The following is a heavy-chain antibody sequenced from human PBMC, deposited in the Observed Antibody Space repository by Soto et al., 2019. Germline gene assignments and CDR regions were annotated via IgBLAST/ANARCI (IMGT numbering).Heavy chain of an antibody. V-gene: IGHV3-33*01. CDR2: IWHDGSNK. CDR3: ARPGYCSGGSCYLDY. D-gene: IGHD2-15*01. CDR1: GFTFSSYG. Sequence: QVQLVESGGGVVQPGRSLRLSCAASGFTFSSYGMHWVRQAPGKGLEWVAVIWHDGSNKYYADSVKGRFTISRDNSKNTLYLQMNSLRAEDTAVYYCARPGYCSGGSCYLDYWGQGTLVTVSS. J-gene: IGHJ4*02.